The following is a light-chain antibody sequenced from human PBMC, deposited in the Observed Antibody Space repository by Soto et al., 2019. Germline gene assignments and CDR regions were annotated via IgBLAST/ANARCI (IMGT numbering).Light chain of an antibody. CDR3: QQRSNWLGT. CDR1: ESLYTY. CDR2: DTS. V-gene: IGKV3-11*01. J-gene: IGKJ1*01. Sequence: EIVMPQSPATLSLSPGETATLSCRASESLYTYLAWFQQKPGQAPRLLIYDTSRRATGVPARFSGSGSGTDYTLTIRSLEPDDFAVYYCQQRSNWLGTFGQGTKVDIK.